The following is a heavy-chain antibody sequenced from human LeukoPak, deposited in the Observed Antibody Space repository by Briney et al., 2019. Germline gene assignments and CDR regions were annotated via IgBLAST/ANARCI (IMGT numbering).Heavy chain of an antibody. J-gene: IGHJ4*02. CDR2: IYTSGSA. V-gene: IGHV4-4*07. CDR3: ARERSRYSSSWYY. CDR1: GGSISSYY. Sequence: SETLSLTCTVSGGSISSYYWSWIRQPAGKGLEWIGRIYTSGSANYNPSLKSRVTMSVDTSKNQFSLKLSSVTAADTAVYYCARERSRYSSSWYYSGQGTLVTVSS. D-gene: IGHD6-13*01.